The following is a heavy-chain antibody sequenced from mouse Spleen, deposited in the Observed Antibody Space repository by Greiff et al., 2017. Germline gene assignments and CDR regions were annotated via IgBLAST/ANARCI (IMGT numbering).Heavy chain of an antibody. CDR2: INSNGGST. Sequence: EVKLMESGGGLVKPGGSLKLSCAASGFTFSSYAMSWVRQTPEKRLEWVAAINSNGGSTYYPDTVKDRFTISRDNAKNTLYLQMSSLRSEDTALYYCARPTARATSWFAYWGQGTLVTVSA. D-gene: IGHD3-1*01. CDR3: ARPTARATSWFAY. J-gene: IGHJ3*01. CDR1: GFTFSSYA. V-gene: IGHV5-6-2*01.